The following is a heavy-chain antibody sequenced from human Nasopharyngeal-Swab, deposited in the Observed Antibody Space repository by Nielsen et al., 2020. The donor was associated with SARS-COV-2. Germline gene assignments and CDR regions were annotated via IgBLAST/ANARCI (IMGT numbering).Heavy chain of an antibody. CDR2: ISAYNGNT. CDR3: ARDGTTNLYDYVWGSYRPKTNWFDP. D-gene: IGHD3-16*02. CDR1: GYTFTSYG. V-gene: IGHV1-18*01. Sequence: ASVKVSCKASGYTFTSYGISWVRQAPGQGLERMGWISAYNGNTNYAQKLQGRVTMTTDTSTSTAYMELRSLRSDDTAVYYCARDGTTNLYDYVWGSYRPKTNWFDPWGQGTLVTVSS. J-gene: IGHJ5*02.